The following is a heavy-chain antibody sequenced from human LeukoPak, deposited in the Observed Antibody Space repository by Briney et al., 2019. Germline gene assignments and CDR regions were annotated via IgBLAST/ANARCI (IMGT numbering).Heavy chain of an antibody. V-gene: IGHV1-18*01. CDR1: GYTFTSYG. CDR3: ARVIRNNWFDP. Sequence: ASVTVSFTASGYTFTSYGISWVRQAPGQGLDWMGWISAYNGNTNYAQKLQGRVTMTSDTSTRTAYMGLRSLRSDDTAVYYCARVIRNNWFDPWGQGTLVTVSS. D-gene: IGHD3-10*01. CDR2: ISAYNGNT. J-gene: IGHJ5*02.